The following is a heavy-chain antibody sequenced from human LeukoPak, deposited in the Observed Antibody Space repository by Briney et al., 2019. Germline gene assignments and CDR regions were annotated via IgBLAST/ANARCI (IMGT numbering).Heavy chain of an antibody. CDR1: GFTFSSYS. J-gene: IGHJ4*02. CDR3: AALVAPY. Sequence: GGSLRLSCAASGFTFSSYSMNWVRQAPGKGLEWVANIKEDGSEKNYVDSVKGRFTISRDNAQKSLYLQMNSLRAEDTAVYYCAALVAPYWGQGTLVTVSS. V-gene: IGHV3-7*05. CDR2: IKEDGSEK. D-gene: IGHD2-15*01.